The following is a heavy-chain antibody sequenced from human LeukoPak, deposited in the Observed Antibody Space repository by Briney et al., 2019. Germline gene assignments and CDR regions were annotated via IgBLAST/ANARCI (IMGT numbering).Heavy chain of an antibody. J-gene: IGHJ4*02. D-gene: IGHD5-18*01. CDR1: GGSFSGYY. Sequence: SETLSLTCAVYGGSFSGYYWSWIRQPPGKGLEWIGEINHSGSTNYNPSLKSRVTISVDTSKNQFSLKLSSVTAADTAVYYCARRRYGGGIYWGQGTLVTVSS. CDR3: ARRRYGGGIY. V-gene: IGHV4-34*01. CDR2: INHSGST.